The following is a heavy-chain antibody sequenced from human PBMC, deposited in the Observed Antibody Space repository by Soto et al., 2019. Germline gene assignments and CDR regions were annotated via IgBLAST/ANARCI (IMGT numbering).Heavy chain of an antibody. V-gene: IGHV3-21*01. D-gene: IGHD2-2*01. CDR1: GFTFSSYS. Sequence: PGGSLRRSFAASGFTFSSYSMNWFRQAPGKGLEWVSSISSSSSYIYYADSVKGRFTISRDNAKNSLYLQMNSLRAEDTAVYYCARDRGLCSSTSCSNWFDPWGQGTLVTVSS. J-gene: IGHJ5*02. CDR3: ARDRGLCSSTSCSNWFDP. CDR2: ISSSSSYI.